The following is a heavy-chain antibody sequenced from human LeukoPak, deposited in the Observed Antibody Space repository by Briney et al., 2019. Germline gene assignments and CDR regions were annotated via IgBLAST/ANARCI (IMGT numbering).Heavy chain of an antibody. CDR2: FDPEDGET. V-gene: IGHV1-24*01. CDR1: GYTLTELS. CDR3: AYYDSSGYHFDY. Sequence: ASVKVSCKVSGYTLTELSMHWVRQAPGKGLEWMGGFDPEDGETIYAQKFQGRVTITADKSTSTAYMELSSLRSEDTAVYYCAYYDSSGYHFDYWGQGTLVTVSS. J-gene: IGHJ4*02. D-gene: IGHD3-22*01.